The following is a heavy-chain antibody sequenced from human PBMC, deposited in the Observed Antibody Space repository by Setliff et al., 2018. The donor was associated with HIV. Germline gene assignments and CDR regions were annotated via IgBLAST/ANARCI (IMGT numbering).Heavy chain of an antibody. V-gene: IGHV3-23*01. J-gene: IGHJ4*02. Sequence: PGGSLRLSCAASGFTFSSYAMSWVRQAPGKGLEWVSVISGTGGSTYYADSVRGRFTSSRDNAKNSLYLQMNSLGAEDTAFYYCARGRVPGNYWGQGTLVTVSS. CDR1: GFTFSSYA. CDR2: ISGTGGST. CDR3: ARGRVPGNY. D-gene: IGHD2-2*01.